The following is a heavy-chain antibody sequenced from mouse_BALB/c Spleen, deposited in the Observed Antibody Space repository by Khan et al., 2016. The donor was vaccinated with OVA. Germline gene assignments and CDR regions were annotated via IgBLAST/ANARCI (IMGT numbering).Heavy chain of an antibody. CDR2: ISYSGNT. J-gene: IGHJ2*01. D-gene: IGHD2-10*02. CDR1: GYSITSDYA. Sequence: EVQLVESGPGLVKPSQSLSLTCTVTGYSITSDYAWNLIRQFPGNKLELMGYISYSGNTNYNPSLKSRISITRDTSKNQFFLQLNSVTTEDTATYYCARVYGEDFDYWGQGTTLTVSS. CDR3: ARVYGEDFDY. V-gene: IGHV3-2*02.